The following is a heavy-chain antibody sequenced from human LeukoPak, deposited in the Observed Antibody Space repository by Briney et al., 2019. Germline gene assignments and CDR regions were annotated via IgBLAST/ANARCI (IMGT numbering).Heavy chain of an antibody. Sequence: ASLKVSCKASGYTFTSYAMNWVRQAPGQGREWMGWINTNTGNPTYAQGFTGRFVFSLDTSVSTAYLQISSLKAEDTAVFYCARGDSSGGYSGAQIDYWGQGTLVTVSS. CDR2: INTNTGNP. CDR3: ARGDSSGGYSGAQIDY. V-gene: IGHV7-4-1*02. D-gene: IGHD6-19*01. CDR1: GYTFTSYA. J-gene: IGHJ4*02.